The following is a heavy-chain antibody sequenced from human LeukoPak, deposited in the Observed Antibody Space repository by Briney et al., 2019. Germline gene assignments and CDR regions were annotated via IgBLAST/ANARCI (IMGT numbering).Heavy chain of an antibody. V-gene: IGHV4-39*07. CDR1: GGSISVTPYY. CDR2: IYYSGST. J-gene: IGHJ4*02. D-gene: IGHD6-19*01. CDR3: ARHPPAVAGPGYFDY. Sequence: SETLSLTCAISGGSISVTPYYWGWIRQPPGKGLEWIGSIYYSGSTYYNPSLKSRLTISVDTSKNQFSLKLTSVTAADTAVYYCARHPPAVAGPGYFDYWGQGTLVTVSS.